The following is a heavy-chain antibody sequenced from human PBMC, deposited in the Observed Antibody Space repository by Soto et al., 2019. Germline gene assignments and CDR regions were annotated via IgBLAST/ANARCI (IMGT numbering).Heavy chain of an antibody. V-gene: IGHV4-31*03. Sequence: QVQLQESGPGLVKPSQTLSLTCTVSGGSISSGDDYWSWSRQHPGEGREWMGYIYYSGSTYCNPSLKSRVTISVDTSKNQFSLKLSSVTAADTAVYYCARWWSGSRQGFDPWGQGTLVTVSS. CDR2: IYYSGST. D-gene: IGHD3-3*01. CDR1: GGSISSGDDY. CDR3: ARWWSGSRQGFDP. J-gene: IGHJ5*02.